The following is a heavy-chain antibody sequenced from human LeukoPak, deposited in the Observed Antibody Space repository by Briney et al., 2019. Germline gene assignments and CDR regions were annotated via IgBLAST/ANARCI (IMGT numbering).Heavy chain of an antibody. V-gene: IGHV3-23*01. Sequence: GGSLRLSCAASGFTLSSYAMSWVRQTPGKGLEWVSAISVSGNTYHADSVKGRFTISRDSSKNTLYLQMNRLRAEDAAVYYCAKAPVTTCSGAYCYPFDYWGQGTLVTVSS. J-gene: IGHJ4*02. D-gene: IGHD2-21*01. CDR3: AKAPVTTCSGAYCYPFDY. CDR2: ISVSGNT. CDR1: GFTLSSYA.